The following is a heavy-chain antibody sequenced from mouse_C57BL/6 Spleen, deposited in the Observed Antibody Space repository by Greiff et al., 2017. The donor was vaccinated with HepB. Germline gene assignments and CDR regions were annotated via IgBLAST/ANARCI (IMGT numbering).Heavy chain of an antibody. CDR3: ARFGVCSSCYPYAMDD. CDR2: INPSTGGT. D-gene: IGHD3-2*02. Sequence: VQLQQSGPELVKPGASVKISCKASGYSFTGYYMNWVKQSPEKSLEWIGEINPSTGGTTYNQKFKAKATLTVDKSSSTAYMQLKSLTSEDSAVYYCARFGVCSSCYPYAMDDWGQGTSVTVSS. J-gene: IGHJ4*01. V-gene: IGHV1-42*01. CDR1: GYSFTGYY.